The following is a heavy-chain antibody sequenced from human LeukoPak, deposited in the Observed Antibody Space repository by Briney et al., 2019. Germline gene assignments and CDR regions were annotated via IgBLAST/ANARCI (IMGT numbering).Heavy chain of an antibody. CDR1: GFTFDDYA. CDR2: ISWNSGSI. J-gene: IGHJ4*02. V-gene: IGHV3-9*01. CDR3: ARPPGDY. Sequence: PGGSLRLSCAASGFTFDDYAMHWVRQAPGKGLEWVSGISWNSGSIGYADSVKGRFTISRDNAKNSLYLQMNSLRAEDTAVYYCARPPGDYWGQGTLVTVSS.